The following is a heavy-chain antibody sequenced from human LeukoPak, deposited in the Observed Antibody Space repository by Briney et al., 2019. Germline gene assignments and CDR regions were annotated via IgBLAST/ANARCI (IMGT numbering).Heavy chain of an antibody. Sequence: ASVKVSCKASGYTFTSYGISWVRQAPGQGLEWMGWISAYNGNTDYAQKLQGRVTMTTDTSTSTAYMELRSLRSDDTAVYYCARDGPRGIVGARGAFDIWGQGTMVTVSS. CDR2: ISAYNGNT. CDR1: GYTFTSYG. J-gene: IGHJ3*02. V-gene: IGHV1-18*01. CDR3: ARDGPRGIVGARGAFDI. D-gene: IGHD1-26*01.